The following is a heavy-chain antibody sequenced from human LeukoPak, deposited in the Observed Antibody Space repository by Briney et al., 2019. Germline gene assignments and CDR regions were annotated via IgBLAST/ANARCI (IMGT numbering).Heavy chain of an antibody. CDR1: GGSISSGGYY. Sequence: PSETLSLTCTVSGGSISSGGYYWTWIRQHPGKGLEWIGYIFYSGGTYYNPSLKSRVTISVDTSKNLFSLKLSSVTAADTAVYYCARVSSTYGSGDWGQGTLVTVSS. CDR2: IFYSGGT. CDR3: ARVSSTYGSGD. V-gene: IGHV4-31*03. D-gene: IGHD3-10*01. J-gene: IGHJ4*02.